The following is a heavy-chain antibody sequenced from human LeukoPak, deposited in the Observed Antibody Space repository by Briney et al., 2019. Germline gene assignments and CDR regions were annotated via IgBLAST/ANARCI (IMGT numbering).Heavy chain of an antibody. D-gene: IGHD2/OR15-2a*01. CDR2: INAGNGNT. CDR3: ARDIARKILWPGY. CDR1: GYTFTSYA. V-gene: IGHV1-3*01. Sequence: ASVKVSCKASGYTFTSYAMHWVRQAPGQRLEWMGWINAGNGNTKYSQKFQGRVAITRDTSASTAYMELSSLRSEDTAVYYCARDIARKILWPGYWGQGTLVTVSS. J-gene: IGHJ4*02.